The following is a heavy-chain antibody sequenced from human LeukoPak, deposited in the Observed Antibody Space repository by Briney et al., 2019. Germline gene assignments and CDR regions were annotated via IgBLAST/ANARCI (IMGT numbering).Heavy chain of an antibody. D-gene: IGHD3-3*01. CDR2: ISSSSSYI. CDR3: ARCDFWSGYRPFEGMDV. Sequence: GGSLRLSCAASGFTFSSYSMNWVRRAPGKGLEWVSSISSSSSYIYYADSVKGRFTISRDDAKNSLYLQMNSLRAEDTAVYYCARCDFWSGYRPFEGMDVWGQGTTVTVSS. J-gene: IGHJ6*02. CDR1: GFTFSSYS. V-gene: IGHV3-21*01.